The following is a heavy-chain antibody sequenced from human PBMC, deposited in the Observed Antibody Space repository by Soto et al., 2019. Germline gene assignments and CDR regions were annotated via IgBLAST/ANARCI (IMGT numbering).Heavy chain of an antibody. Sequence: LSLTCSVSGGSITSGDYFWSWIRQPPGKGLEWIGYIYYSGNTYYNPSLKSRSVISVDTSKNQFSLRLTSVTAADTAVYFCARGPLYCSKGVCEELLGFDPWGQGTLVTVSS. D-gene: IGHD2-8*01. CDR3: ARGPLYCSKGVCEELLGFDP. J-gene: IGHJ5*02. V-gene: IGHV4-30-4*01. CDR2: IYYSGNT. CDR1: GGSITSGDYF.